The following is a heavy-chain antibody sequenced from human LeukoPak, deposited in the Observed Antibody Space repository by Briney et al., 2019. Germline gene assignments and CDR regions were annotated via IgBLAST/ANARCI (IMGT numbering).Heavy chain of an antibody. J-gene: IGHJ4*02. CDR1: GFTFSSYW. CDR2: ISSSSSYI. D-gene: IGHD5-18*01. Sequence: GGSLRLSCAASGFTFSSYWMNWVRQAPGKGLEWVSSISSSSSYIYYADSVKGRFTISRDNAKNSLYLQMNSLRAEDTAVYYCARENGYSYGYFDYWGQGTLVTVSS. V-gene: IGHV3-21*01. CDR3: ARENGYSYGYFDY.